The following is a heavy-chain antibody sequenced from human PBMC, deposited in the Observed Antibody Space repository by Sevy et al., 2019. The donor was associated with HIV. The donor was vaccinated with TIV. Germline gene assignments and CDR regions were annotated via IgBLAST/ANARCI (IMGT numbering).Heavy chain of an antibody. J-gene: IGHJ4*02. V-gene: IGHV4-59*01. CDR3: AGACHDYDSSGYCLFDY. CDR2: IYYSGST. D-gene: IGHD3-22*01. CDR1: GGSISSYY. Sequence: SETLSLTCTVSGGSISSYYWSWIRQPPGKGLEWIGYIYYSGSTNYNPSLKSRVTISVDTSKNQFSLKLSSVTAADTAVYYCAGACHDYDSSGYCLFDYWGQGTLVTVSS.